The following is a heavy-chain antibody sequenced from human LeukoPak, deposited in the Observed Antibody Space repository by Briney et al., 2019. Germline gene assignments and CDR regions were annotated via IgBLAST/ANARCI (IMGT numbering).Heavy chain of an antibody. J-gene: IGHJ6*03. CDR1: GGSISSYY. Sequence: PSETLSLTCTVSGGSISSYYWSWIRQPPGKGLEWIGYIYYSGSTNYNPSLKSRVTISVDTSKNQFSLKLSSVTAADTAVYYCARGAQGAYYMDVWAKGPRSPSP. CDR2: IYYSGST. CDR3: ARGAQGAYYMDV. V-gene: IGHV4-59*13.